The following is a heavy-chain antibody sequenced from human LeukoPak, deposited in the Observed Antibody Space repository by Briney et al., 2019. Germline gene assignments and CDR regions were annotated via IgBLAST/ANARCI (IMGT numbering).Heavy chain of an antibody. J-gene: IGHJ4*02. Sequence: TSETLSLTCAVSGGSINIDNWWSWVRQPPGKGLEWIGEIYHSGSTNYNPPLKSRVTISVDKSKNQFSLKLSSVTAADTAVYYCARGGSGSYPGSLDSWGQGTLVTVSS. V-gene: IGHV4-4*02. CDR1: GGSINIDNW. CDR3: ARGGSGSYPGSLDS. CDR2: IYHSGST. D-gene: IGHD3-10*01.